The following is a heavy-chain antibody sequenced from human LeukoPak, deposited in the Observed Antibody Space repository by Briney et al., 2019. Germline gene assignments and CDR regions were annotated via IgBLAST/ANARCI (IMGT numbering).Heavy chain of an antibody. V-gene: IGHV4-4*07. CDR2: IYTSGST. Sequence: PSETLSLTCTVSGGSISSYYWSWIRQPAGKGLEWIGRIYTSGSTNYNPSLKSRVTMSVDTSKNQFSLKLSSVTAADTAVYYCAREHSSSWYENAFDIWGQGTMVTVSS. CDR3: AREHSSSWYENAFDI. J-gene: IGHJ3*02. D-gene: IGHD6-13*01. CDR1: GGSISSYY.